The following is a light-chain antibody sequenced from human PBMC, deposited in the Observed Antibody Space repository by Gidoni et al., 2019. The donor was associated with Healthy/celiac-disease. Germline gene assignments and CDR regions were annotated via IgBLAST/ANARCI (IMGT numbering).Light chain of an antibody. CDR2: QDS. Sequence: SYELTQPPSVSVSLGQTASITCSGDKLGDKYACWYQQKPGQSPVRVIYQDSKRPSGIPERFSGSNYGNTATLTISGTEAMDEADYYCQAWDSRTAKVFGTGTNVTVL. V-gene: IGLV3-1*01. CDR3: QAWDSRTAKV. J-gene: IGLJ1*01. CDR1: KLGDKY.